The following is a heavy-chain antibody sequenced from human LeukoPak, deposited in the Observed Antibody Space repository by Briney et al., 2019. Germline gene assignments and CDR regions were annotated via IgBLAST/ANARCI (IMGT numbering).Heavy chain of an antibody. V-gene: IGHV4-59*01. CDR2: IYYSGTT. D-gene: IGHD2/OR15-2a*01. CDR1: GGSISHYY. J-gene: IGHJ5*02. CDR3: ARGFTLFDP. Sequence: SETLSLTGIVSGGSISHYYWNWIRQRPGKGLEWIGYIYYSGTTNYNPSLKSRVTISVDTSKNQFSLKLSSVTTADTSVYYCARGFTLFDPWGQGTLVTVSS.